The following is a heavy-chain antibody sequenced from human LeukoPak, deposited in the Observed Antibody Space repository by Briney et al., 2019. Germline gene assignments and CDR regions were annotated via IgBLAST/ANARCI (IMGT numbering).Heavy chain of an antibody. Sequence: PGGSLRLSCAASGFTFDDYAMSWVRQAPGKGLEWVSGINWSGVSTGYADSVKGRFTISRDNTKNSLFLQMNSLRAEDTAFYYCAKGKDTLNPYWYFDVGGRGTLVTVSS. CDR2: INWSGVST. J-gene: IGHJ2*01. CDR3: AKGKDTLNPYWYFDV. CDR1: GFTFDDYA. V-gene: IGHV3-20*04. D-gene: IGHD2-15*01.